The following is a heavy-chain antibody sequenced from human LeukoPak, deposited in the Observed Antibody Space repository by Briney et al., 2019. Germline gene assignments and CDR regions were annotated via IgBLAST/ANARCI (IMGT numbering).Heavy chain of an antibody. D-gene: IGHD3-16*01. CDR1: GFTFSSYS. CDR3: ASTYGGPVRSGPNGAFDI. V-gene: IGHV3-21*01. CDR2: ISSSSSYI. Sequence: GGSLRLSCAASGFTFSSYSMNWVRQAPGKGLEWVSSISSSSSYIYYADSVKGRFTISRDNAKSSLYLQMNSLRAEDTAVYYCASTYGGPVRSGPNGAFDIWGQGTMVTVSS. J-gene: IGHJ3*02.